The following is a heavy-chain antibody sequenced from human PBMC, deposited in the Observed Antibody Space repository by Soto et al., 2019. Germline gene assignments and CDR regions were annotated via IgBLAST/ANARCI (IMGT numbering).Heavy chain of an antibody. D-gene: IGHD4-17*01. J-gene: IGHJ5*02. CDR3: ARLAAHDYGETFDP. CDR1: GGSISSSSYY. CDR2: IYYSGST. V-gene: IGHV4-39*01. Sequence: PSETLSLTCTVSGGSISSSSYYWGWIRQPPGKGLEWIGSIYYSGSTYYNPSLKSRVTISVDTSKNQFSLKLSSVTAADTAVYYCARLAAHDYGETFDPWGQGTLVTVSS.